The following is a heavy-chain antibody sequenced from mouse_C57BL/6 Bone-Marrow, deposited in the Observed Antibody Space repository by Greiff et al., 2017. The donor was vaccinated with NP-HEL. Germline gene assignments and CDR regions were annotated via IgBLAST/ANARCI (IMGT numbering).Heavy chain of an antibody. CDR2: IHPNSGST. Sequence: QVQLQQPGAELVKPGASVKLSCKASGYTFTSYWMHWVKQRPGQGLEWIGMIHPNSGSTNYNEKFKSKATLTVDKSSSTAYMQLSSLTSEDSAVYDCARSPYYGSSYWYFDVWGTGTTVTVSS. CDR3: ARSPYYGSSYWYFDV. CDR1: GYTFTSYW. J-gene: IGHJ1*03. V-gene: IGHV1-64*01. D-gene: IGHD1-1*01.